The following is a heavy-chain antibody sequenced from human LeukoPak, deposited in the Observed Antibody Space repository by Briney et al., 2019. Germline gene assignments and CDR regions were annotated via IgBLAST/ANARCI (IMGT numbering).Heavy chain of an antibody. V-gene: IGHV3-33*01. D-gene: IGHD3-22*01. CDR3: ATPPPMIVVVITTPFGY. J-gene: IGHJ4*02. CDR2: IWYDGSNK. Sequence: GGSLRLSCAASGFTFSSYGMHWVRQAPGKGLEWVAVIWYDGSNKYYADSVKGRFTISRDNSKNTLYLQMNSLRAEDTAVYYCATPPPMIVVVITTPFGYWGQGTLVTVSS. CDR1: GFTFSSYG.